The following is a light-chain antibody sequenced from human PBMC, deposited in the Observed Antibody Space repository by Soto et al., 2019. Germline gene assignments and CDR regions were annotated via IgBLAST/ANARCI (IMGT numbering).Light chain of an antibody. CDR1: SSDVGGYKY. J-gene: IGLJ1*01. CDR2: EVS. V-gene: IGLV2-14*01. CDR3: SSYAGRTLYV. Sequence: QSALTQPASVSGSPGQSITISCTGTSSDVGGYKYVSWYQQHPDKAPKLIIFEVSNRPSGISSRFSGSKSGNTASLTVSGLQAEDEADYYCSSYAGRTLYVFGTGTKLTVL.